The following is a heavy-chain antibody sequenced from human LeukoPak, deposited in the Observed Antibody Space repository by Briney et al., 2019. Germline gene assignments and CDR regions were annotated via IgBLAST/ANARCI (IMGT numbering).Heavy chain of an antibody. CDR2: IYYSGST. CDR3: ARFGPEVVPAARRYYYYYYMDV. Sequence: SETLSLTCTVSGGSISSYYWSWIRQPPGKGLEWIGYIYYSGSTNYNPSLKSRVAISVDTSKNQFSLKLSSVTAADTAVYYCARFGPEVVPAARRYYYYYYMDVWGKGTTVTVSS. CDR1: GGSISSYY. J-gene: IGHJ6*03. D-gene: IGHD2-2*01. V-gene: IGHV4-59*01.